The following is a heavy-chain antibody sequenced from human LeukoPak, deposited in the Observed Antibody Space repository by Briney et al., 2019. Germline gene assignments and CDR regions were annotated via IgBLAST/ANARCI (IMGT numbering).Heavy chain of an antibody. CDR2: IIPIFGTA. V-gene: IGHV1-69*05. D-gene: IGHD5-24*01. CDR1: RGTFSSYA. Sequence: SVKVSCKASRGTFSSYAISWVRQAPGQGLEWLGRIIPIFGTANYAQKFQGRVTITTDESTSTAYMELSSLRSEDTAVYYCARREIGDGYNYYFDYWGQGTLVTVYS. J-gene: IGHJ4*02. CDR3: ARREIGDGYNYYFDY.